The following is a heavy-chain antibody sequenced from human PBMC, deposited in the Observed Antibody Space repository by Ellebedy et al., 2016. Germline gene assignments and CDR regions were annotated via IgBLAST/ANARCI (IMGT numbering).Heavy chain of an antibody. V-gene: IGHV1-2*04. CDR3: AREVVGATSAFDI. CDR1: GYTFTGYY. J-gene: IGHJ3*02. Sequence: ASVKVSXXASGYTFTGYYMHWVRQAPGQGLEWMGWINPNSGGTNYAQKFQGWVTMTRDTSISTAYMELSRLRSDDTAVYYCAREVVGATSAFDIWGQGTMVTVSS. CDR2: INPNSGGT. D-gene: IGHD1-26*01.